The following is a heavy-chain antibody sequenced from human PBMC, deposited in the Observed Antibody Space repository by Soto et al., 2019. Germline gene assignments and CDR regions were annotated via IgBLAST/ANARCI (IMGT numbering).Heavy chain of an antibody. CDR2: ISGSGGST. CDR3: ASYGSGNLFMGMDV. V-gene: IGHV3-23*01. D-gene: IGHD3-10*01. J-gene: IGHJ6*02. Sequence: EVQLLESGGGLVQPGGSLRLSCAASGFTFSSYAMSWVRQAPGKGLEWVSAISGSGGSTYYADSVKGRFTISRDNSKNTLYLQMNSLRAEDTAVYYCASYGSGNLFMGMDVWGQGTTVTVSS. CDR1: GFTFSSYA.